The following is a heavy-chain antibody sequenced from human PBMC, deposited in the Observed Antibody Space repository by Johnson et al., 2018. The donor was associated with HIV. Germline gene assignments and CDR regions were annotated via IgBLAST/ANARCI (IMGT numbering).Heavy chain of an antibody. V-gene: IGHV3-30*18. D-gene: IGHD6-19*01. J-gene: IGHJ3*02. CDR1: GFTFSSYG. CDR2: LTNDGSNK. Sequence: QVQLVESGGGVVQPGRSLRLSCVASGFTFSSYGMHWVRQGPGKGLEWVAVLTNDGSNKLYADSVKGRFTISRDDAKKTLYLQMISRGADDTAVYYCAKDRLGDSAWYTLDAFDIWGQGTMVTVSS. CDR3: AKDRLGDSAWYTLDAFDI.